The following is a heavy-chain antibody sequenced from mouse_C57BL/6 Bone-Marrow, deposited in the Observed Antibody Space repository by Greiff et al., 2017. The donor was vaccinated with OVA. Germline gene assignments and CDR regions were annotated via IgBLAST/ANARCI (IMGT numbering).Heavy chain of an antibody. CDR1: GFNIKDDY. V-gene: IGHV14-4*01. CDR2: IDPENGDT. D-gene: IGHD2-1*01. CDR3: TTPERGYYGNPSWFAY. Sequence: EVQLQQSGAELVRPGASVKLSCTASGFNIKDDYMHWVKQRPEQGLEWIGWIDPENGDTEYASKFQGKATITADTSSNTAYLQLSSLTSEDTAVYYCTTPERGYYGNPSWFAYWGQGTLVTVSA. J-gene: IGHJ3*01.